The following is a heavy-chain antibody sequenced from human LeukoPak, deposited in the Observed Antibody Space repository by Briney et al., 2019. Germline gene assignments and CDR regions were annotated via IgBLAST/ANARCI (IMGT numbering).Heavy chain of an antibody. CDR3: ARGVTLFGGHYMDV. J-gene: IGHJ6*03. Sequence: SETLSLTCNLPSDKISSYYWNWIRQPAGKGLEWVGRIFTTGTTNYSPSLKSRVTISIDRSKNQFYLNLSSVTAADTAVYYCARGVTLFGGHYMDVWGKGTTVTVSS. D-gene: IGHD3-3*01. V-gene: IGHV4-4*07. CDR1: SDKISSYY. CDR2: IFTTGTT.